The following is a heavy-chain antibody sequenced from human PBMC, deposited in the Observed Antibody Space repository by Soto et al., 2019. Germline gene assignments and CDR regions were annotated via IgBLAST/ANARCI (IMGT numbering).Heavy chain of an antibody. CDR3: AKDLIRCGYAPPYYYGMDV. V-gene: IGHV3-23*01. CDR1: GFTFSSYA. J-gene: IGHJ6*02. CDR2: ISGSGGST. Sequence: PGGSLRLSCAASGFTFSSYAMSWVRQAPGKGLGWVSAISGSGGSTYYADSVKGRFTISRDNSKNTLHLQMNSLRAEDTAVYYCAKDLIRCGYAPPYYYGMDVWGQGTTVTVSS. D-gene: IGHD5-12*01.